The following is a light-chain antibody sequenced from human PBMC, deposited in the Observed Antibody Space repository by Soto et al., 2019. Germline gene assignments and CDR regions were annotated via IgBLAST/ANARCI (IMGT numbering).Light chain of an antibody. Sequence: QSVLTQPASVSGSPGQSITISCTGTSSDVGSYNLVSWYQQHPGKAPKLMIYEVSKRPSGVSNRFSGSKSGNTASLTISGLQAEDEADYYCCSYAAPRDVVFGGGTKLTV. CDR1: SSDVGSYNL. CDR3: CSYAAPRDVV. V-gene: IGLV2-23*02. CDR2: EVS. J-gene: IGLJ2*01.